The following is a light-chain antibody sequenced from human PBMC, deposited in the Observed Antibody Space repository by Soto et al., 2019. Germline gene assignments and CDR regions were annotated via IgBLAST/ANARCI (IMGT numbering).Light chain of an antibody. J-gene: IGKJ5*01. CDR1: QSISYS. Sequence: EVVLTQSPATLSLSPGERVTLSCTASQSISYSLAWYQQKPGQAPRLLIYDVSNRAAGIPARFSGSGSGTDLTITISNLEPEDFEVYYCQQRNNWPSTFGQGTRLEIK. CDR2: DVS. CDR3: QQRNNWPST. V-gene: IGKV3-11*01.